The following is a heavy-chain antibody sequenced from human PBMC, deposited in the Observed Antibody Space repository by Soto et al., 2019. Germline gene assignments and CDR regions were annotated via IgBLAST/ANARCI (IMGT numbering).Heavy chain of an antibody. V-gene: IGHV3-48*03. CDR1: GFTFSSYE. CDR2: ISSSGSTI. CDR3: AREGGEPHYYYYGMDV. D-gene: IGHD3-16*01. Sequence: PGGSLRLSCAASGFTFSSYEMNWVRQAPGTGLEWVSYISSSGSTIYYADYVKGRFTISRDNAKNSLYLQMNSMRAEDTAVYYCAREGGEPHYYYYGMDVWGQGTTVTVSS. J-gene: IGHJ6*02.